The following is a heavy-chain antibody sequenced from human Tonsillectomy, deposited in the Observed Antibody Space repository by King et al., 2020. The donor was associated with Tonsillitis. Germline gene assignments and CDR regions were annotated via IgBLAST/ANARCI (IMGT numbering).Heavy chain of an antibody. V-gene: IGHV3-30*04. D-gene: IGHD5-18*01. CDR2: ISYDGSNK. CDR1: GFTFSSYA. J-gene: IGHJ6*02. CDR3: ARVLNTAMVTSYYYGMDV. Sequence: VQLVESGGGVVQPGRSLRLSCAASGFTFSSYAMHWVRQAPGKGLEWVAVISYDGSNKYYADSVKGRFTISRDNSKNTLYLQMNSLRAEDTAVYYCARVLNTAMVTSYYYGMDVWGQGTTVTVSS.